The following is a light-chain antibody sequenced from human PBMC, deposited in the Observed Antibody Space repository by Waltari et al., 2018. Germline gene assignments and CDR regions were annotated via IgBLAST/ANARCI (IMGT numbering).Light chain of an antibody. V-gene: IGKV4-1*01. J-gene: IGKJ4*01. CDR1: QTVLYSSNNKNY. CDR2: WAS. CDR3: QQYYNTPLT. Sequence: IVMTQSPDSLAVSLGERATINCKSSQTVLYSSNNKNYLAWYQQKPRQPPKLPIYWASTRESVVPDRFSGSGSGTDFPLTISSLQAEDVAVYYCQQYYNTPLTFGGGTKVEIK.